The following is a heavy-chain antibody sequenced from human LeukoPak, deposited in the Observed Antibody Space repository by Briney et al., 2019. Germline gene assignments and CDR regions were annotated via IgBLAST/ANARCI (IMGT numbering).Heavy chain of an antibody. CDR1: GFSLSRVW. Sequence: GGSLRLSCAASGFSLSRVWMSWVRQAPGKGLEWVGHIKTKTDGGTTEYAAPVRGRFTISRDDSEDTLYLQMNSLKTEDTAVYYCTTVDYGDLTPAASSDYWGQGTLVTVSS. CDR2: IKTKTDGGTT. CDR3: TTVDYGDLTPAASSDY. D-gene: IGHD4-17*01. V-gene: IGHV3-15*01. J-gene: IGHJ4*02.